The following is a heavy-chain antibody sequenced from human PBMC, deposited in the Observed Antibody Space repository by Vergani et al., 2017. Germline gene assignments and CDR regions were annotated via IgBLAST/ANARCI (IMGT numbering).Heavy chain of an antibody. CDR3: ARDNDYGDYRWFDP. CDR1: GGSISSYY. D-gene: IGHD4-17*01. Sequence: QVQLQESGPGLVKPSETLSLTCTVSGGSISSYYWSWIRQPPGKGLEWIGYIYYSGSTNYNPSLKSRVTISVDTSKNQFSLKLSSATAADTAVYYCARDNDYGDYRWFDPWGQGTLVTVSS. V-gene: IGHV4-59*01. CDR2: IYYSGST. J-gene: IGHJ5*02.